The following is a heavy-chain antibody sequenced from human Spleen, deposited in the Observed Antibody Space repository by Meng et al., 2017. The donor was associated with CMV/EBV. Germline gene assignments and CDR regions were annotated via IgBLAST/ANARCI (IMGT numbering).Heavy chain of an antibody. J-gene: IGHJ6*02. V-gene: IGHV3-23*01. CDR2: ITDSGRDT. CDR3: GKGFGAFHYYGVDV. CDR1: GFTFSNYA. D-gene: IGHD3-10*01. Sequence: GGSLRLSCAASGFTFSNYAMSWVRQAPGRGLEWVSAITDSGRDTYHADSVKGRFTISRDNSKNTLYLQMNSLRAEDRAMYYCGKGFGAFHYYGVDVWGQGTTVTVSS.